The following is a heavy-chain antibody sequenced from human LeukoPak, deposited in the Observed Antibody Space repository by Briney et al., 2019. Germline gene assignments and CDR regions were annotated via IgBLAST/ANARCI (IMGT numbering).Heavy chain of an antibody. CDR2: INPNSGGT. D-gene: IGHD3-10*01. J-gene: IGHJ4*02. Sequence: ASVKVSCTASGYTFTGYYMHWVRQAPGQGLEWMGRINPNSGGTNYAQKFQGRVTMTRDTSISTAYMELSRLRSDDTAVYYCARYITMVRGVIGYWGQGTLVTVSS. CDR1: GYTFTGYY. V-gene: IGHV1-2*06. CDR3: ARYITMVRGVIGY.